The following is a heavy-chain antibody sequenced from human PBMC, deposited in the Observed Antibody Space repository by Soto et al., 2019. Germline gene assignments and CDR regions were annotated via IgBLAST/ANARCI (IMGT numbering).Heavy chain of an antibody. V-gene: IGHV4-59*08. CDR1: SGSISSYY. CDR3: ARQDGYYYYMDV. J-gene: IGHJ6*03. Sequence: SETLSLTCKLSSGSISSYYWSWIRQPPGEALEWIGYVFYTGSTNYNPSLKSRVLISVDTSKNQFSLELRSVTAADTAVYYCARQDGYYYYMDVWGKGTTVTVSS. CDR2: VFYTGST.